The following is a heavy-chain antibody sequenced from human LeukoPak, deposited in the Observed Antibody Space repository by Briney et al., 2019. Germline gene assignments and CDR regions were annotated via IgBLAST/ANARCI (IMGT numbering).Heavy chain of an antibody. Sequence: SETLSLTCTVSGGSISSYYWSWIRQPPGKGLEWIGYIYYSGSTNYNPSLKSRVTISVDTSKNQFSLKLSSVTAADTAVYYCARQSQSYSDILTGFVEGLDYWGQGTLVTVSS. J-gene: IGHJ4*02. CDR1: GGSISSYY. CDR3: ARQSQSYSDILTGFVEGLDY. D-gene: IGHD3-9*01. CDR2: IYYSGST. V-gene: IGHV4-59*08.